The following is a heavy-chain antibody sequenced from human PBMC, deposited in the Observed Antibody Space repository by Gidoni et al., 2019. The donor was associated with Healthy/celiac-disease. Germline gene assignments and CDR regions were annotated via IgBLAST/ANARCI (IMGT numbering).Heavy chain of an antibody. CDR3: ARVSGSSAPPDY. J-gene: IGHJ4*02. CDR1: GGTFSSYA. Sequence: QVQLVQSGAEVKKPGSSVKVSCTASGGTFSSYAISWVRQAPGQGLEWMGRIIPILGIANYAQKFQGRVTITADKSTSTAYMELSSLRSEDTAVYYCARVSGSSAPPDYWGQGTLVTVSS. V-gene: IGHV1-69*04. CDR2: IIPILGIA. D-gene: IGHD6-6*01.